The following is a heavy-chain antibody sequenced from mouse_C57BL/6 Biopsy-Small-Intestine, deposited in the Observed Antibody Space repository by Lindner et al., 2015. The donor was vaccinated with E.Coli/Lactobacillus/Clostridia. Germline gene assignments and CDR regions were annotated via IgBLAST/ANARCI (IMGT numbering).Heavy chain of an antibody. D-gene: IGHD2-12*01. CDR3: AKDSGHTTFGLFYDIDV. V-gene: IGHV1-74*01. CDR1: GGSFNDFT. Sequence: SVKVSCKASGGSFNDFTINWVRQAPGQRLEWMGRLFTFRNVINYAQKFQGRVTITADKSTSTVYMELSSLSSADTAVYYCAKDSGHTTFGLFYDIDVWGEGTKVTVSS. J-gene: IGHJ1*01. CDR2: LFTFRNVI.